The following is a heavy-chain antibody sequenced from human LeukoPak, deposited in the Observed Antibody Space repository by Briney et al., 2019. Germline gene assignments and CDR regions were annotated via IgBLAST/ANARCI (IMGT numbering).Heavy chain of an antibody. Sequence: SETLSLTCTVSGGSISSHYWSWIRQPPGKGLEWIGYIYYSGSTNYNSSLKSRVTISVDTSKNQFSLKLSSVTAADTAVYYCARLDFWSGYFDYWGQGTLVTVSS. CDR3: ARLDFWSGYFDY. CDR1: GGSISSHY. CDR2: IYYSGST. D-gene: IGHD3-3*01. V-gene: IGHV4-59*11. J-gene: IGHJ4*02.